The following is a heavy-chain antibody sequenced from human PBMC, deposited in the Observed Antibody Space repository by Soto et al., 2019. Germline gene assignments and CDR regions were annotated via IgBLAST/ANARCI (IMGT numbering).Heavy chain of an antibody. CDR3: ARGDLTDV. J-gene: IGHJ6*04. V-gene: IGHV3-53*04. CDR2: LYTGGST. CDR1: GFTVSSYY. Sequence: GGSLRLSCAASGFTVSSYYMSWVRRAPGKGLEWVSVLYTGGSTYYADSVNGRFTISRHNSENTLYLQMNSLRVEDTAVYYCARGDLTDVWGKGTTVTVSS.